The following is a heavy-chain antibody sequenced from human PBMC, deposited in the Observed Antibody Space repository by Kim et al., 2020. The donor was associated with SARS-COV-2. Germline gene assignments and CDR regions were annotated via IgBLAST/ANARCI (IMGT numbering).Heavy chain of an antibody. CDR1: GYTFTSYY. D-gene: IGHD1-26*01. Sequence: DSVKVSCKASGYTFTSYYMHWVRQAPGQGLEWMGIINPSRGSTSYAQKFQGRVTMTRDTSTSTVYMELSSLRSEDTAVYYCARDLSRFVDLWGIVGASPLANGMDVWGEGTTVTVSS. V-gene: IGHV1-46*01. J-gene: IGHJ6*04. CDR3: ARDLSRFVDLWGIVGASPLANGMDV. CDR2: INPSRGST.